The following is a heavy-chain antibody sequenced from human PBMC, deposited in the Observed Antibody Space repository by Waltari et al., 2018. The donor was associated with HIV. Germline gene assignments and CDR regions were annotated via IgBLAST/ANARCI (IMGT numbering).Heavy chain of an antibody. CDR3: ARDSPTIGDY. V-gene: IGHV3-53*01. Sequence: EVQLVESGGGLLQPGGSLELSCAALGFPVSATYMGWVRQAPGKGLEWVSVIYSGGSTYYADSVKGRFTISRDNSKNTLYLQMNSLRAEDTAVYYCARDSPTIGDYWGQGTLVTVSS. J-gene: IGHJ4*02. CDR1: GFPVSATY. D-gene: IGHD3-3*01. CDR2: IYSGGST.